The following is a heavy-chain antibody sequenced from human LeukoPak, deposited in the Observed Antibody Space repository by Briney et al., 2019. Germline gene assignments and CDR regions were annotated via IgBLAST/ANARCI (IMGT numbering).Heavy chain of an antibody. D-gene: IGHD1-26*01. J-gene: IGHJ4*02. V-gene: IGHV4-39*01. Sequence: SETLSLTCTVSGGSISSSSYYWGWIRQPPGKGLEWIGTIYYSGSTYYNPSLKSRVTISVDTSKNQFSLKLSSVTAADAAVYYCATREEEYFDYWGQGTLVTVSS. CDR1: GGSISSSSYY. CDR2: IYYSGST. CDR3: ATREEEYFDY.